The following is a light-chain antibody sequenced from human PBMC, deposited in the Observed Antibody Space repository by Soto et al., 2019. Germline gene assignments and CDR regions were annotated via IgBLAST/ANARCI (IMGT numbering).Light chain of an antibody. Sequence: QSVLTQPPSASGTPGQRVTISCSGSSSNIGSNTVNWYQQLPGTAPKLLIYSNNQRPSGVPDRFSGSKSGTSASLAISGLQSEDEADYYCAAWADSPHVPVFGGGTTVTVL. CDR2: SNN. V-gene: IGLV1-44*01. CDR1: SSNIGSNT. J-gene: IGLJ2*01. CDR3: AAWADSPHVPV.